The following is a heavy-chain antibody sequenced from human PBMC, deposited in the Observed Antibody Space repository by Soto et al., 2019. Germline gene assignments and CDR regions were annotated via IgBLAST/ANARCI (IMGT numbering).Heavy chain of an antibody. J-gene: IGHJ4*02. CDR1: GGSISSYY. CDR2: IYYSGST. V-gene: IGHV4-59*08. D-gene: IGHD2-15*01. Sequence: QVQLQESGPGLVKSLETLSLTCTVSGGSISSYYWSWIRQPPGTGLEWIGYIYYSGSTNYNPSLTSRVTLSVDPSKNQFSLKLTSVPAADTAVYYCARHYCGGGGCYYFDYWGQGTLVTVSS. CDR3: ARHYCGGGGCYYFDY.